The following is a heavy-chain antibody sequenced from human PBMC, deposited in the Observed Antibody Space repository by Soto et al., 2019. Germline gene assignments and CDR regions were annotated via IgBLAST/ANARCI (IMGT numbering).Heavy chain of an antibody. J-gene: IGHJ6*02. Sequence: GESLKISCKGSGCSFTSYWIGWVRQMPGKGLEWMGIIYPGDSDTRYSPSFQGQVTISADKSISTAYLQWSSLKASDTAMCYCARLDCSGGSCFSTYYYYGMDVWGQGTTVTVSS. V-gene: IGHV5-51*01. CDR2: IYPGDSDT. CDR3: ARLDCSGGSCFSTYYYYGMDV. D-gene: IGHD2-15*01. CDR1: GCSFTSYW.